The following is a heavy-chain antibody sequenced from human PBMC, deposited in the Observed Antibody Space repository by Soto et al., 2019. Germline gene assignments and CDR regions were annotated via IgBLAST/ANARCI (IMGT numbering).Heavy chain of an antibody. CDR3: AKSRITGTTWEALDY. CDR2: ISGSGGST. Sequence: GGSLRLSCAASGFTFSSYAMSWVRQAPGKGLEWVSVISGSGGSTYYADSVKGRFTISRDNSKNTLYLQMNSLRAEGTAVYYCAKSRITGTTWEALDYWGQGTLVTVSS. CDR1: GFTFSSYA. D-gene: IGHD1-7*01. V-gene: IGHV3-23*01. J-gene: IGHJ4*02.